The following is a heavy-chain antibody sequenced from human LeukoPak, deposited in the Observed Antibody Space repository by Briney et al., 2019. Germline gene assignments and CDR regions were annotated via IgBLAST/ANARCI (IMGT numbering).Heavy chain of an antibody. CDR1: GYTFTGYY. J-gene: IGHJ1*01. CDR2: INPNSGGT. CDR3: AREITPSYYYDSSGYGRYFQH. D-gene: IGHD3-22*01. V-gene: IGHV1-2*02. Sequence: GASVKVSCKASGYTFTGYYMHWVRQAPGQGLEWMGWINPNSGGTNYAQKFQGRVTMTRDTSISTAYMELSRLRSDDTAVYYCAREITPSYYYDSSGYGRYFQHWGQGTLVTVSS.